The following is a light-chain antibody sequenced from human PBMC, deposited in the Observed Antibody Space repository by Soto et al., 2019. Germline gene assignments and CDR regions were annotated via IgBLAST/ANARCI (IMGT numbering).Light chain of an antibody. CDR2: RIF. J-gene: IGKJ1*01. V-gene: IGKV3-15*01. CDR1: QSVSGY. CDR3: LQHYSWPWT. Sequence: EIVMTQSPGTVSVFLGETVTLSCRASQSVSGYLDWFHQQPGQAPRLVLLRIFTRAIGVPARFSGSGSETEFTLTISGLQSEDSGVYYCLQHYSWPWTFGQGTKVEIK.